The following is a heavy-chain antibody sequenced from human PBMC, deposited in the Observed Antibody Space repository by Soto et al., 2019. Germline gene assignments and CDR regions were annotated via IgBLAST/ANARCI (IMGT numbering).Heavy chain of an antibody. CDR3: ARTTEIVWGNDMDV. CDR1: GLTFSGYW. V-gene: IGHV3-74*01. J-gene: IGHJ6*02. CDR2: ISGDGSTI. Sequence: EVQLVESGGGLVQPGGSLRLSCAASGLTFSGYWMHWVRQASGKGLEPVSSISGDGSTIIYADSVRGRFTISRDNAKNTVLMQMDSLRAEDTAVYYCARTTEIVWGNDMDVWGQGTTVTVSS. D-gene: IGHD3-16*01.